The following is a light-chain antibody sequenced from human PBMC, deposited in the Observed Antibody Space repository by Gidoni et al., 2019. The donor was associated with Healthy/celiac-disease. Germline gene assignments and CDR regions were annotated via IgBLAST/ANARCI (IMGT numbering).Light chain of an antibody. J-gene: IGLJ2*01. CDR2: KDS. Sequence: SYELTQPPSVSVSPGQTARITCSGDALPKQYAYWYQQKPGQAPVLAIYKDSERPSGIPERFSGSSSGTTITLTISGVQAEDEADYYCQSADSSGTYPDVVFGGGTKLTVL. CDR1: ALPKQY. V-gene: IGLV3-25*03. CDR3: QSADSSGTYPDVV.